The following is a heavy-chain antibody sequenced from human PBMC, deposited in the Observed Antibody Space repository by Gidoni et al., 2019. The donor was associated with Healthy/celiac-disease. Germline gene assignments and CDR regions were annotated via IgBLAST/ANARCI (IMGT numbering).Heavy chain of an antibody. J-gene: IGHJ5*02. CDR2: ISGSGGST. Sequence: EVQLLESGGGLVQPGGSLRLSCAASGFPFSSYARSWVRQAPGKGLGWVSAISGSGGSTYYADAVKGRFTISRDNSKNTLYLQMNSLRAEDTAVYYCAKGAFSSWYMNWFDPWGQGTLVTVSS. CDR3: AKGAFSSWYMNWFDP. V-gene: IGHV3-23*01. D-gene: IGHD6-13*01. CDR1: GFPFSSYA.